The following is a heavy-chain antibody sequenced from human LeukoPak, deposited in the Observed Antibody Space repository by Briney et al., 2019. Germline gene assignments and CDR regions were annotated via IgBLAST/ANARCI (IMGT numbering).Heavy chain of an antibody. CDR3: YGICVGDGFDI. V-gene: IGHV3-53*01. CDR1: GFTVSRHY. Sequence: PGGSLRLSSAASGFTVSRHYMGWVRQAPGKGLEWVSVIYSGGFTSYADSVKGRFTISRDSSKNTLYLQMNSLRAEDTAVYYCYGICVGDGFDIWGQRTMVIVSS. CDR2: IYSGGFT. D-gene: IGHD1-26*01. J-gene: IGHJ3*02.